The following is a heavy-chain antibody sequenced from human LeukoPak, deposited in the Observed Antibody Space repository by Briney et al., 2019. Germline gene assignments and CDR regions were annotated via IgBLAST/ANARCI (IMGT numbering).Heavy chain of an antibody. CDR3: ARGLWTAHYYYYYGMDV. Sequence: GGSLRLSCAASGFTFDDYAMHWVRQAPGKGLEWVSAISSSSSYIYYADSVKGRFTISRDNAKNSLYLQVNSLRAEDTAVYYCARGLWTAHYYYYYGMDVWGQGTTVTVSS. J-gene: IGHJ6*02. V-gene: IGHV3-21*01. D-gene: IGHD3/OR15-3a*01. CDR2: ISSSSSYI. CDR1: GFTFDDYA.